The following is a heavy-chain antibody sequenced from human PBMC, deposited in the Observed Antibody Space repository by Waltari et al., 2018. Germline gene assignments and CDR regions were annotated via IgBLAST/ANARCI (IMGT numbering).Heavy chain of an antibody. CDR3: ARGGSSSSGVDY. D-gene: IGHD6-6*01. CDR1: GGSISSYY. V-gene: IGHV4-59*01. Sequence: QVQLQESGPGLAKPSETLSPPCTVSGGSISSYYWSWIRQPPGKGLEWISYSYYSGSNNYNPSLKSRVTISVDTSKNQFSLKLSSVTAADTAVYYWARGGSSSSGVDYWGQGTLVTVSS. J-gene: IGHJ4*02. CDR2: SYYSGSN.